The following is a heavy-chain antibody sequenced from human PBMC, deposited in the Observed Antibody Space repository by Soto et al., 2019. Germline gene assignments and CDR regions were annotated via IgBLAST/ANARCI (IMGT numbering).Heavy chain of an antibody. Sequence: VSGGSISSSYWSWIRRPPGKGLEWIGYIYDSGSTYNNPSLKSRVTISADTSMNQFSLALTSVTAADTAMYYCARGPTTEKVASWGQGILFPV. V-gene: IGHV4-59*08. CDR3: ARGPTTEKVAS. CDR1: GGSISSSY. J-gene: IGHJ4*02. CDR2: IYDSGST.